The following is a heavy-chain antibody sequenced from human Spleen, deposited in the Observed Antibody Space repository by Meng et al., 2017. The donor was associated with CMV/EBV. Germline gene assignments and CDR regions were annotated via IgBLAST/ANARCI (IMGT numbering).Heavy chain of an antibody. D-gene: IGHD3-22*01. CDR3: ARRHDSSGYYLSFFDS. V-gene: IGHV3-7*01. J-gene: IGHJ4*02. Sequence: GCIVRDYWMTGVRQGPGRGLEWVANIKQDGSERYYVDSVKGRFTISRDNAKNSLLLQMDNLRADETGFYYCARRHDSSGYYLSFFDSWGQGILVTVSS. CDR1: GCIVRDYW. CDR2: IKQDGSER.